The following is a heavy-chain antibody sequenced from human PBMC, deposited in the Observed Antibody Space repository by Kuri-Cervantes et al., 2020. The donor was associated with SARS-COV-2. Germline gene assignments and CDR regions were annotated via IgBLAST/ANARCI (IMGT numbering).Heavy chain of an antibody. CDR1: GVSMRIYW. Sequence: GESLKISCTASGVSMRIYWMSWVRQAPGKGLEWVSYISSSSTIYYADSVKGRFTISRDNAKNSLYLQMNSLRAEDTAVYYCAREYCSSTSCLDYWGQGTLVTVSS. V-gene: IGHV3-48*01. J-gene: IGHJ4*02. CDR2: ISSSSTI. CDR3: AREYCSSTSCLDY. D-gene: IGHD2-2*01.